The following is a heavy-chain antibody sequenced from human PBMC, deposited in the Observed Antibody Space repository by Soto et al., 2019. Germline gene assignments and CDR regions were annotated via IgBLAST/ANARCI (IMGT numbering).Heavy chain of an antibody. CDR2: IYYSGST. V-gene: IGHV4-30-4*01. CDR3: ARAMVVTQNWFDP. Sequence: QVQLQESGPGLVKPSQTLSLTCTVSGGSISSGDYYWSWIRQPPGKGLEWIGYIYYSGSTYYNPSLKSRVTISVDTSKNQFSLKLSSVTAADTTVYYCARAMVVTQNWFDPWGQGTLVTVSS. J-gene: IGHJ5*02. CDR1: GGSISSGDYY. D-gene: IGHD2-21*02.